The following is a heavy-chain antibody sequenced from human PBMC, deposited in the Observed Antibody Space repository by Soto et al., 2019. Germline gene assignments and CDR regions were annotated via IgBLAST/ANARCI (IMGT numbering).Heavy chain of an antibody. D-gene: IGHD4-17*01. CDR1: GFTFFAYW. J-gene: IGHJ5*02. V-gene: IGHV3-74*01. Sequence: EVQLVESGGGLVQPGGSLRLSCAASGFTFFAYWIHWVRQVPGKGLVWVSRINSDGSHTSYADSVRGRFTISRDNSKNTVHLQMNSLTAEDTAVYYCAKEGECGDYTIENEFDTGGQGSLFTVSS. CDR3: AKEGECGDYTIENEFDT. CDR2: INSDGSHT.